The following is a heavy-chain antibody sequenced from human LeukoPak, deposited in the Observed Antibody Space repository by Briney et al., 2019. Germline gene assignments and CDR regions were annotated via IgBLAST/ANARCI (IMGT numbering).Heavy chain of an antibody. CDR2: ISYDGSNK. Sequence: GGSLRLSCAVSGSMFTTYGIHWARQAPGRGLEWVAVISYDGSNKFYTDSVKGRFTISRDNSKNTVYLQMNSLRAEDTAVYYCAKDVPQAYFDYWGRGNLVTVSS. D-gene: IGHD3-10*02. V-gene: IGHV3-30*05. CDR1: GSMFTTYG. J-gene: IGHJ4*02. CDR3: AKDVPQAYFDY.